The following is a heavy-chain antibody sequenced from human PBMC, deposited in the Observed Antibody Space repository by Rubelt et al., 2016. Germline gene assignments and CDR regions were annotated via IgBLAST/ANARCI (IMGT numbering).Heavy chain of an antibody. CDR3: ATDRTLRGANYYDSSGPWEGAFDI. Sequence: QVQLVQSGAEVKKPGASVKVSCKASGYTFTSYYMHWVRQAPGQGLEWMGIINPSGGSTIYAQKFQGRVTMTEDTSTDTAYMELSSLRSEDTAVYYCATDRTLRGANYYDSSGPWEGAFDIWGQGTMVTVSS. D-gene: IGHD3-22*01. J-gene: IGHJ3*02. CDR2: INPSGGST. CDR1: GYTFTSYY. V-gene: IGHV1-46*01.